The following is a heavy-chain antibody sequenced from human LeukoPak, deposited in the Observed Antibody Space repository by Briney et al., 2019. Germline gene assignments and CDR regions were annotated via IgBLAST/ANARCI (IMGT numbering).Heavy chain of an antibody. CDR1: GFPFSIYG. CDR3: AKIVPTADLGY. CDR2: IQYDGGNT. Sequence: GGSLRLSCAASGFPFSIYGMSWVRQAPGRGLEGVTFIQYDGGNTYYADSVKGRFTISRDNSKNTLYLQMNSLRGEDTAVYYCAKIVPTADLGYWGQGTLVTVSS. J-gene: IGHJ4*02. V-gene: IGHV3-30*02. D-gene: IGHD2-2*01.